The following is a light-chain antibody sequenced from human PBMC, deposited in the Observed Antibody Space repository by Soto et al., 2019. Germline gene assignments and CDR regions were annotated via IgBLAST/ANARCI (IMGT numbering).Light chain of an antibody. Sequence: DIQMTQSPSSLSAFTGDRVTISCRASQSVSSYLHWFQQKAGKAPNLLISAASSLQSGVPSRFSGSGSGRDFTLTITSLQPEDSATYYCQQSYTTPLTFGGGTKVDIK. CDR2: AAS. J-gene: IGKJ4*01. CDR3: QQSYTTPLT. V-gene: IGKV1-39*01. CDR1: QSVSSY.